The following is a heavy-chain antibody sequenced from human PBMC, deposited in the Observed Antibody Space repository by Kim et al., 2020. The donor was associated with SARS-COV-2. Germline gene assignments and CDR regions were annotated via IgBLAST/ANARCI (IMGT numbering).Heavy chain of an antibody. CDR1: GFTVSSNY. CDR3: ARDLNGYNYRGNYYYGMDV. Sequence: GGSLRLSCAASGFTVSSNYMSWVRQAPGKGLEWVSIIYSAGSTYYADSVKGRFTIARDNSKNTLYLQMNSLRPEDTAVYYCARDLNGYNYRGNYYYGMDVWGQGTTVTVSS. V-gene: IGHV3-53*05. J-gene: IGHJ6*02. D-gene: IGHD5-18*01. CDR2: IYSAGST.